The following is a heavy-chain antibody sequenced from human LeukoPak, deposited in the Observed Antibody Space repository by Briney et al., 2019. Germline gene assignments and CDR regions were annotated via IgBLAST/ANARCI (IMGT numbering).Heavy chain of an antibody. J-gene: IGHJ4*02. V-gene: IGHV3-11*01. D-gene: IGHD3-22*01. CDR2: VSSGDSIM. Sequence: GGSLRLSCAASGFTFSSYAMSWIRQAPGKGLEWVSYVSSGDSIMYYADSVKGRFTISRDNAKNSLYLQMNSLRAEDTAVYYCARGGNHYRISGYYYSDYWGQGTLVTVSS. CDR1: GFTFSSYA. CDR3: ARGGNHYRISGYYYSDY.